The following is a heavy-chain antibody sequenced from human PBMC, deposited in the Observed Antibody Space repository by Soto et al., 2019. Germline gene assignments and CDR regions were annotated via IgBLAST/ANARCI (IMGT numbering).Heavy chain of an antibody. CDR2: IIPILGIA. V-gene: IGHV1-69*02. CDR3: ASGRWEEGRDDYSGGFDP. D-gene: IGHD4-4*01. J-gene: IGHJ5*02. CDR1: GGTFSSYT. Sequence: QVQLVQSGAEVKKPGSSVKVSCKASGGTFSSYTISWVRQAPGQGLEWMGRIIPILGIANYAQKFQGRVTITADKSTCSAVLQLRSVGSEDTAVYYCASGRWEEGRDDYSGGFDPWGQGSLVTVSS.